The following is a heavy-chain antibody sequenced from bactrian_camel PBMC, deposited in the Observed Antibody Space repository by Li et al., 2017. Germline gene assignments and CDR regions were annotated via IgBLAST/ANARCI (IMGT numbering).Heavy chain of an antibody. D-gene: IGHD2*01. V-gene: IGHV3S55*01. J-gene: IGHJ4*01. CDR1: GSTYGRRC. Sequence: VQLVESGGGSVQAGGSLRLSCAASGSTYGRRCMGWFRQDPGKEREGVARIDVNGTTRYAESVKGRFTISKDNAKNTLYLQMDSLKPEDTGMYQCAADVNLGMSDGYCYGVENWGQGTQVTVS. CDR3: AADVNLGMSDGYCYGVEN. CDR2: IDVNGTT.